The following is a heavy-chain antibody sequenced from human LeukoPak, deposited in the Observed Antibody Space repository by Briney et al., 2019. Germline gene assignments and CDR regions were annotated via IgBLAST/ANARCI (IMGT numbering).Heavy chain of an antibody. Sequence: PGGSLRLSCAVPGFTVSSNYMSWVRQAPGKGLEWVSVIYGGGSTYYADSVKGRFTISRDNSKNTLYLQMNSLRAEDTAVYYCARAASVAGTYALNHWGQRTLVTVSS. J-gene: IGHJ4*02. D-gene: IGHD6-19*01. V-gene: IGHV3-66*01. CDR1: GFTVSSNY. CDR3: ARAASVAGTYALNH. CDR2: IYGGGST.